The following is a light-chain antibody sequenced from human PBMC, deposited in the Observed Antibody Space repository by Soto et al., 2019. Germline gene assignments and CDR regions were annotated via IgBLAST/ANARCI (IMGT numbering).Light chain of an antibody. Sequence: QSVLTQPPSASGTPGQRVTISCSGSSSNIGRNYVYWYQKVPGTAPKLLVYRNDQRPYGVPDRFSGSKSGTSASLAISRLRSEDEAEYFCSTWDDGLSGIIFGGGTKVTVL. CDR2: RND. CDR3: STWDDGLSGII. J-gene: IGLJ2*01. CDR1: SSNIGRNY. V-gene: IGLV1-47*01.